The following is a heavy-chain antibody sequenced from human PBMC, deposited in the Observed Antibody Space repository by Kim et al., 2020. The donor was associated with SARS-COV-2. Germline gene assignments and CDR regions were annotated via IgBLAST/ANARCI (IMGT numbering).Heavy chain of an antibody. CDR3: ARDLAWSFGLWFGELSSPWYYFDY. D-gene: IGHD3-10*01. CDR1: GFTFSSYS. V-gene: IGHV3-21*01. J-gene: IGHJ4*02. CDR2: ISSSSSYI. Sequence: GGSLRLSCAASGFTFSSYSMNWVRQAPGKGLEWVSSISSSSSYIYYADSVKGRFTISRDNAKNSLYLQMNSLRAEDTAVYYCARDLAWSFGLWFGELSSPWYYFDYWGQGTLVTVSS.